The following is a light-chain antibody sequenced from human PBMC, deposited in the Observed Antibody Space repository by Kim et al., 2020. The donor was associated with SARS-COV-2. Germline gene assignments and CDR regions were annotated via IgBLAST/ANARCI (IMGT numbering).Light chain of an antibody. CDR3: QQDYNLPPT. CDR2: GAS. Sequence: PGERVTLSCRASQSVSSSYLTWYQQKPGQAPRLLIYGASTRATGIPARFSGSGSGTDFTLTISSLQPEDFAVYYCQQDYNLPPTFGQGTKVE. J-gene: IGKJ1*01. V-gene: IGKV3D-7*01. CDR1: QSVSSSY.